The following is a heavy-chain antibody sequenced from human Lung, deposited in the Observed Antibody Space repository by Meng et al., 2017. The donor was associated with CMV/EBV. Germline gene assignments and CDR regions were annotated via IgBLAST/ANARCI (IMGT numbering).Heavy chain of an antibody. Sequence: GSLRLXXTVSGGSISSSSHYCGWIRQPPGKGLEWIGSTYYSGSTYYNPSLKSRVTISVDTSKNQFSLKLSSVTAADTAVYYYARGSLGLGAMDQRDYGGKGPXVNVSS. CDR2: TYYSGST. CDR3: ARGSLGLGAMDQRDY. D-gene: IGHD1-26*01. V-gene: IGHV4-39*07. J-gene: IGHJ4*02. CDR1: GGSISSSSHY.